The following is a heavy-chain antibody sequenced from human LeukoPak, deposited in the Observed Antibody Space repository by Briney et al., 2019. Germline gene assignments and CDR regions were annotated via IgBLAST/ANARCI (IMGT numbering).Heavy chain of an antibody. CDR1: GGSISSYY. D-gene: IGHD5-18*01. Sequence: PSETLSLTCTVSGGSISSYYWSWIRQPPGKGLEWIGYNYYSGSTNYNPSLKSRVTISVDTSKNQFSLKLSSVTAADTAVYYCARDSDTAMDDAFDIWGQGTMVTVSS. J-gene: IGHJ3*02. V-gene: IGHV4-59*12. CDR2: NYYSGST. CDR3: ARDSDTAMDDAFDI.